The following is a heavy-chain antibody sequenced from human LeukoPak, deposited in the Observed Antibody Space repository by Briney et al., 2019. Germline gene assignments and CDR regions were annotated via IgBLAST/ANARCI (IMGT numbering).Heavy chain of an antibody. CDR1: GFTFDDYA. V-gene: IGHV3-15*01. D-gene: IGHD4-17*01. CDR2: IQRKTDGGTT. Sequence: GGSLRLSCAASGFTFDDYAMHWVRQAPGKGLEWVGRIQRKTDGGTTEYAAPVKGRFTISRDDSKNTVYLQMNTLTTEDTAVYYCTTATVPPSWGQGTLVTVSS. CDR3: TTATVPPS. J-gene: IGHJ4*02.